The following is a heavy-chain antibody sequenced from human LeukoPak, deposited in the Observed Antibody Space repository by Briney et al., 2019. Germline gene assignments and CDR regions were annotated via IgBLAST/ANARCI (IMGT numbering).Heavy chain of an antibody. CDR1: GFTFSSYW. CDR2: IKQDGSEK. Sequence: PGGSLRLSCAASGFTFSSYWMSWVRQAPGKGLEWVANIKQDGSEKYYVVSVKGRFTISRDNAKNSLYLQMNSLRAEDTAVYYCARALSIAARPGSWYFDLWGRGTLVTVSS. V-gene: IGHV3-7*04. CDR3: ARALSIAARPGSWYFDL. D-gene: IGHD6-6*01. J-gene: IGHJ2*01.